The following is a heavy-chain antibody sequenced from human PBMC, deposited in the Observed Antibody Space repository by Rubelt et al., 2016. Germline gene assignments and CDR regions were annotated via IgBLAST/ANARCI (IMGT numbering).Heavy chain of an antibody. CDR3: ARSDIVATITDY. D-gene: IGHD5-12*01. V-gene: IGHV3-48*03. CDR2: ISSSGSTI. Sequence: EVQLVESGGGLVQPGGSLRLSCAASGFTFSSYEMNWVRQAPGKGLEWVSYISSSGSTIYDAGSVKGRFTISRDKAKNSLYLQMNSLRAEDTAVYYCARSDIVATITDYWGQGTLVTVSS. CDR1: GFTFSSYE. J-gene: IGHJ4*02.